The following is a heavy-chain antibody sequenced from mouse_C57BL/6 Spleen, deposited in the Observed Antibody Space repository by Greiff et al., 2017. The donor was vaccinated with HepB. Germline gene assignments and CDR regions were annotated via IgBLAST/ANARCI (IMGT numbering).Heavy chain of an antibody. CDR3: AREGDDYDSAWFAY. CDR2: IYPRSGNT. Sequence: QVTLKVSGAELARPGASVKLSCKASGYTFTSYGISWVKQRTGQGLEWIGEIYPRSGNTYYNEKFKGKATLTADKSSSTAYMELRSLTSEDSAVYFCAREGDDYDSAWFAYWGQGTLVTVSA. V-gene: IGHV1-81*01. CDR1: GYTFTSYG. D-gene: IGHD2-4*01. J-gene: IGHJ3*01.